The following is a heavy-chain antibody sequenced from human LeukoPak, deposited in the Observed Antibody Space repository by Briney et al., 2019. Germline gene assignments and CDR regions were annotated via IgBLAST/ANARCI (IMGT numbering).Heavy chain of an antibody. Sequence: PGGSLRLSCAASGFTFSSYGMHWVRQAPGKGLEWVAVISYDGSNKYYADSVKGRFTISRDNSKNTLYLQMNSLRAEDTAVYYCASHHTAEYYYDSGGYYLPRKDFDYWGQGTLVTVSS. CDR2: ISYDGSNK. CDR1: GFTFSSYG. V-gene: IGHV3-30*03. CDR3: ASHHTAEYYYDSGGYYLPRKDFDY. D-gene: IGHD3-22*01. J-gene: IGHJ4*02.